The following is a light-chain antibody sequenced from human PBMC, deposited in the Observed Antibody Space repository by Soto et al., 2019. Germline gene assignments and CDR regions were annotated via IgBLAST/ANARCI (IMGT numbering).Light chain of an antibody. V-gene: IGLV2-14*01. Sequence: QSVLTQPASVSGSPGQTITISCTGTSSDVGRYNTVSWYQHHPGKAPKLTIYEVTHRPAGISDRFSASKSGNTASLTISGLQAEDEADYYCNSLRVNHLYVFGSGTKVTVL. J-gene: IGLJ1*01. CDR2: EVT. CDR1: SSDVGRYNT. CDR3: NSLRVNHLYV.